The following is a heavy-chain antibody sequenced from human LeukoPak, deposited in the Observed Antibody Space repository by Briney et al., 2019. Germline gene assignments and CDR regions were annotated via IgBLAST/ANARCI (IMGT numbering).Heavy chain of an antibody. D-gene: IGHD4-17*01. CDR1: GSDFSTKW. V-gene: IGHV5-51*01. J-gene: IGHJ5*02. Sequence: GESLKISCQTSGSDFSTKWIGWVRQLPGKGLEWMGIIYPSDSITKYNPSFQGHVTISADTSINTAYLQWRSLKASDTAMYYCARLAPDYADYWFDPWGQGTLVTVSS. CDR3: ARLAPDYADYWFDP. CDR2: IYPSDSIT.